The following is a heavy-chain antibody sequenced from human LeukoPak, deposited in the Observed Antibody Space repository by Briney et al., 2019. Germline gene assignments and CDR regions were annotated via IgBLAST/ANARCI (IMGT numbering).Heavy chain of an antibody. D-gene: IGHD3-10*01. Sequence: GGSLRLSCAASGFSFRSHAMSWVRQAPGRGLEWVSSTTSSGESTYYADSGKGRFTISRDNSKNTLYLRMNSLRADDTAVYYCAKDRPNYYGSDGNYYKRDGDYWGQGTLVTVSS. CDR3: AKDRPNYYGSDGNYYKRDGDY. J-gene: IGHJ4*02. CDR2: TTSSGEST. V-gene: IGHV3-23*01. CDR1: GFSFRSHA.